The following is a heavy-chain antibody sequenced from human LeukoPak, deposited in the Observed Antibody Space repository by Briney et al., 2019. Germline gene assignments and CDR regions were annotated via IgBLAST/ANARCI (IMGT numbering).Heavy chain of an antibody. CDR2: IRYDRSNK. J-gene: IGHJ6*04. V-gene: IGHV3-30*02. CDR1: GFTLSSYG. Sequence: GVSLRLSCAASGFTLSSYGMHWVRQAPGKGLEWVSFIRYDRSNKYYADSVKGRFTISRDNSKNTLYLQMNSLRAEDTAVYYCAKDLYYDILTGYYTGLRYYYAMDVWGKGTTVTVSS. D-gene: IGHD3-9*01. CDR3: AKDLYYDILTGYYTGLRYYYAMDV.